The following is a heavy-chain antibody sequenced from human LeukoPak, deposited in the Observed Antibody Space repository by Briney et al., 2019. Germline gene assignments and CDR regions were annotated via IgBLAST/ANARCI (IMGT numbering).Heavy chain of an antibody. D-gene: IGHD4-17*01. CDR1: GYTFTDYY. J-gene: IGHJ4*02. CDR2: INPNNGGT. Sequence: ASVKVSCKASGYTFTDYYVHWVRQAPGQGLEWMGWINPNNGGTEYAQKFQGRVAMTRDTSTSTAYMDLSRLGSDDTAMYYCARDTDDFDYWGQGTLVTVSS. CDR3: ARDTDDFDY. V-gene: IGHV1-2*02.